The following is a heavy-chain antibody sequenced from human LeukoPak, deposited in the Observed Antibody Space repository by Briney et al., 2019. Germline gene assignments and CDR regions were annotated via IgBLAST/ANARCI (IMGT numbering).Heavy chain of an antibody. CDR3: AKGGVATSYYYYYYGMDV. CDR1: GFTFSSYS. D-gene: IGHD5-12*01. V-gene: IGHV3-21*04. J-gene: IGHJ6*02. Sequence: GGSLRLSCAASGFTFSSYSMNWVRQAPGKGLEWVSSISSSSSYIYYADSVKGRFTISRDNAKNSLHLQMNSLRAEDTAVYYCAKGGVATSYYYYYYGMDVWGQGTTVTVSS. CDR2: ISSSSSYI.